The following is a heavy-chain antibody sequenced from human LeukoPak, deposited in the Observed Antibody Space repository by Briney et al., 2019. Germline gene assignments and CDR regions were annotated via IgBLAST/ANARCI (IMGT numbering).Heavy chain of an antibody. CDR1: GFTFSSYG. CDR2: ISYDGSNK. V-gene: IGHV3-30*18. CDR3: AKDADSSGSDAFDI. J-gene: IGHJ3*02. D-gene: IGHD3-22*01. Sequence: PGRSLRLSCAASGFTFSSYGMHWVRQAPDKGLEWVAVISYDGSNKYYAASVKGQFTISRDNSKNTLYLQMNGLRAEDTAVYYCAKDADSSGSDAFDIWGQGTMVTVSS.